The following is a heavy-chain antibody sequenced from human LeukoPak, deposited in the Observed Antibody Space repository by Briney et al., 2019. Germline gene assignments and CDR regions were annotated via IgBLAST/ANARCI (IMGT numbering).Heavy chain of an antibody. J-gene: IGHJ4*02. CDR1: GFTFSSYG. CDR3: AKGVGSTGSYFDY. V-gene: IGHV3-30*18. D-gene: IGHD1-26*01. CDR2: ISYDGSTI. Sequence: PGGSLRLSCAASGFTFSSYGIHWVRQAPGKGLEWVAVISYDGSTIYYADSVKGRFTISRDNYKDTLYLQMNSLRADDTAVYYCAKGVGSTGSYFDYWGQGTLVTVSS.